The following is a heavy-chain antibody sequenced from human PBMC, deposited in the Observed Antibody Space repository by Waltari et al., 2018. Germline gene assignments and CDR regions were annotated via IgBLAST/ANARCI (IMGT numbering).Heavy chain of an antibody. CDR2: IWHDGSKT. J-gene: IGHJ5*02. Sequence: QFQLLESGGGVVQPGTSLKLSCVASGLNFGTPGMPWVRQAPGKGLELVAVIWHDGSKTYYADSVKGRFTISRDDSKNMFYLQMNSLRVEDTAMYYCAREGGNFNWMDPWGQGTLVTVSS. D-gene: IGHD4-4*01. CDR3: AREGGNFNWMDP. V-gene: IGHV3-33*01. CDR1: GLNFGTPG.